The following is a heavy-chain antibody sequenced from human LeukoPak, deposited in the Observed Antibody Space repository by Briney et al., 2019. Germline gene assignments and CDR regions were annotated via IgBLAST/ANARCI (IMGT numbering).Heavy chain of an antibody. CDR2: ISSSGSTI. D-gene: IGHD5-24*01. CDR1: GFTFSSYS. CDR3: AANDGYLFDY. J-gene: IGHJ4*02. Sequence: GGSLRLSCAASGFTFSSYSMNWVRQAPGKGLEWVSYISSSGSTIYYADSVKGRFTISRDNAKNSLYLQMNSLRAEDTAVYYCAANDGYLFDYWGQGTLVTVSS. V-gene: IGHV3-48*04.